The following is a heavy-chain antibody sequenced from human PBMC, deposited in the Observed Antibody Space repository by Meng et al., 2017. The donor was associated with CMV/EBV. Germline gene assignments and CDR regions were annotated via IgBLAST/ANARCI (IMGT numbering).Heavy chain of an antibody. V-gene: IGHV3-7*01. D-gene: IGHD2-8*01. CDR3: ARDTGPNTLDY. CDR2: VKHDGSEK. J-gene: IGHJ4*02. CDR1: GFTFSTYW. Sequence: ESLKISCAASGFTFSTYWMTWVRQAPGKGLEWVVNVKHDGSEKYYLDSVKGRFTVSRDNAKNSLYLQMNSLRAEDTAIYYCARDTGPNTLDYWGQGTLVTVSS.